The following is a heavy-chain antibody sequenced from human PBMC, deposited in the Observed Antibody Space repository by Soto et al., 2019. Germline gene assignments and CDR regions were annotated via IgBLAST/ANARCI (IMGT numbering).Heavy chain of an antibody. D-gene: IGHD6-6*01. CDR2: IYWNDDK. CDR1: GFPLSARGVG. V-gene: IGHV2-5*01. Sequence: QITLKESGPTLVKPTETLTLTCTVSGFPLSARGVGVGWIRQPPGKALEWLAIIYWNDDKRYSPSLKSRLTNTKDTSKNQVVLSMTNAEPVDTAKYYCAHSPWGAAPDYWGQGTLVTVSS. J-gene: IGHJ4*02. CDR3: AHSPWGAAPDY.